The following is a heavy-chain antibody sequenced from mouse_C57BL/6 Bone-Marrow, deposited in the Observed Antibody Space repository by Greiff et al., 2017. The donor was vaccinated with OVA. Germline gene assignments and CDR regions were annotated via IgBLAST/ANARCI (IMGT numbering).Heavy chain of an antibody. CDR3: ARDYDFWFAY. CDR2: IDPSDSYT. V-gene: IGHV1-50*01. Sequence: VQLQQPGAELVKPGASVKLSCKASGYTFTSYWMQWVKQRPGQGLEWIGEIDPSDSYTNYNQKFKGKATLTVDTSSSTAYMQLSSLTSEDSAVYYCARDYDFWFAYWGQGTLVTVSA. J-gene: IGHJ3*01. D-gene: IGHD2-4*01. CDR1: GYTFTSYW.